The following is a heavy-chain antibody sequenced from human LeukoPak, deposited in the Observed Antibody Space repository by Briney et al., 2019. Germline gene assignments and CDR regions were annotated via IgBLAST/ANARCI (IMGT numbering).Heavy chain of an antibody. CDR2: INHSGST. CDR1: GGSFSGYY. V-gene: IGHV4-34*01. D-gene: IGHD6-19*01. Sequence: SETLSLTCAVYGGSFSGYYWSWIRQPPGKGLEWIGEINHSGSTNYNPSLKSRVTISVDTSKNQFSLKLSSVTAADTAVYYCASPGYSSGWYLYWGQGALVTVSS. J-gene: IGHJ4*02. CDR3: ASPGYSSGWYLY.